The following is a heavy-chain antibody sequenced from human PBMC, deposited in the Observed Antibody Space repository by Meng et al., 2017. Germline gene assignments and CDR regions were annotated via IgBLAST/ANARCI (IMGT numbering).Heavy chain of an antibody. J-gene: IGHJ6*02. CDR3: ARGKDYDILTGRKLYGMDV. V-gene: IGHV3-48*04. Sequence: GESLKISCAASGFTFSSYGMHWVRQAPGKGLEWVSYISSSGSTIYYADSVKGRFTISRDNAKNSLYLQMNSLRAEDTAVYYCARGKDYDILTGRKLYGMDVWGQGTTVTVSS. D-gene: IGHD3-9*01. CDR1: GFTFSSYG. CDR2: ISSSGSTI.